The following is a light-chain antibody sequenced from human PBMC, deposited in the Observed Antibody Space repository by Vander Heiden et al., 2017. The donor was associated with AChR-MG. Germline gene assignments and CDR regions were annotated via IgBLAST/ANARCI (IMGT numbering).Light chain of an antibody. Sequence: DIQMTQSPSSLSASVGDRVTIPCRASQSIGNYLNWYQKKPGKAPKVLISAASSLQSGVPSRFSGGGSGTDFTLTISRLQPEDFATYYCQQSDSTPCTFGPRTKVDI. V-gene: IGKV1-39*01. CDR3: QQSDSTPCT. CDR1: QSIGNY. J-gene: IGKJ3*01. CDR2: AAS.